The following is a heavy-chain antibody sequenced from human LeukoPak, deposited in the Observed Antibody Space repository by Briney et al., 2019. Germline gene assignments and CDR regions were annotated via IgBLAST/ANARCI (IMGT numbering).Heavy chain of an antibody. J-gene: IGHJ3*02. Sequence: GGSLRLSCAASGFTVSSNYMSWVRQAPGKGLEWVSVIYSGGSTYYADSVKGRFTISRDNSKNTLYLQMNSLRAEDTAVYYCARDLFGWEPRAFDIWGQGTMVTVSS. D-gene: IGHD1-26*01. V-gene: IGHV3-53*01. CDR3: ARDLFGWEPRAFDI. CDR2: IYSGGST. CDR1: GFTVSSNY.